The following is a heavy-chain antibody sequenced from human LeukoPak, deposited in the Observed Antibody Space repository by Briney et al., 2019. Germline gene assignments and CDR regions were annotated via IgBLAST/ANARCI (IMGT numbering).Heavy chain of an antibody. CDR2: IYSGGST. V-gene: IGHV3-66*01. J-gene: IGHJ3*01. D-gene: IGHD3-10*01. CDR1: GFASSSNY. Sequence: GGSLSLSGAASGFASSSNYMSWFGRPQGNGLEWVSVIYSGGSTSYADSVKGRFTISRDNSKNTLYLQMNSLRAEDTAVYYCARDGVTYGGQGTMVTVSS. CDR3: ARDGVTY.